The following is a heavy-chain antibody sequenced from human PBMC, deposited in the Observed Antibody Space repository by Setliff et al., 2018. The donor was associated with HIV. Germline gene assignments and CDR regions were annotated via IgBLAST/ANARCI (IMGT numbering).Heavy chain of an antibody. CDR3: ARSVWPVIVPTDPTVDAFNI. CDR2: IIPVLGTT. Sequence: SVKVSCKASGGTFRTFVINWVRQAPGRGFEWLGRIIPVLGTTYSAQKFQGRLTLSADKSSTTAYLDLSSLRPEDTAIYYCARSVWPVIVPTDPTVDAFNIWGQGTKVTVSS. CDR1: GGTFRTFV. J-gene: IGHJ3*02. D-gene: IGHD3-16*02. V-gene: IGHV1-69*06.